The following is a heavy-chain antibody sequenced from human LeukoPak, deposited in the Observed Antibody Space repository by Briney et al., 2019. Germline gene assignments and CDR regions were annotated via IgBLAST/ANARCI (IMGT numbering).Heavy chain of an antibody. CDR1: GGSISSSSYY. V-gene: IGHV4-39*07. D-gene: IGHD1-26*01. CDR2: IYYSGST. J-gene: IGHJ4*02. Sequence: KPSETLSLTCTVPGGSISSSSYYWGWIRQPPGKGLEWIGSIYYSGSTYYNPSLKSRATISVDTSENQFSLKLSSVTAADTAVYYCARSDATSAHEPAYWGQGTLVTVSS. CDR3: ARSDATSAHEPAY.